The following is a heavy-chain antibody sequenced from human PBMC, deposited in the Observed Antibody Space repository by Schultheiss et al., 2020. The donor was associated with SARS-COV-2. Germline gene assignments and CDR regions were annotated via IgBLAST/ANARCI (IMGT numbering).Heavy chain of an antibody. V-gene: IGHV3-30*03. CDR2: ISYDGSNK. J-gene: IGHJ6*02. CDR1: GFTFDDYG. Sequence: GESLKISCAASGFTFDDYGMSWVRQAPGKGLEWVAVISYDGSNKYYADSVKGRFTISRDNSKNTLYLQMNSLRAEDTAVYYCARDDGIAVAGTDYYYGMDVWGQGTTVTVSS. D-gene: IGHD6-19*01. CDR3: ARDDGIAVAGTDYYYGMDV.